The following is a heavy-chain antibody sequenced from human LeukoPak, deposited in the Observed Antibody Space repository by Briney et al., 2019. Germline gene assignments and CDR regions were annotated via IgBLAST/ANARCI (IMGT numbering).Heavy chain of an antibody. D-gene: IGHD6-19*01. V-gene: IGHV3-9*03. CDR1: GFTFDDYA. CDR2: ISWNSGSI. Sequence: GGSLRLSCAASGFTFDDYAMHWVRQAPGRGLEWVSGISWNSGSIGYADSVKGRFTISRDNAKNSLYLQMNSLRAEDMALYYCAKDRGYVSASSGFDYWGQGTLVTVSS. CDR3: AKDRGYVSASSGFDY. J-gene: IGHJ4*02.